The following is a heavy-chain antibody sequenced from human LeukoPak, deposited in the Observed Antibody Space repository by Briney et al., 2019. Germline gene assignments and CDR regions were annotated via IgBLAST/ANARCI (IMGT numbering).Heavy chain of an antibody. J-gene: IGHJ4*02. CDR2: LYTSGGT. V-gene: IGHV4-4*09. D-gene: IGHD6-6*01. CDR3: ARLTRLSTSPDRYYLDY. Sequence: PSETLSLTCTVSGDSLSSYYWSWIRHPPGKGLEWIGYLYTSGGTNYIPSLKGRVTISIDTSKNQFSLKLSSVTAADSAVYYCARLTRLSTSPDRYYLDYWGQGTLVTVSS. CDR1: GDSLSSYY.